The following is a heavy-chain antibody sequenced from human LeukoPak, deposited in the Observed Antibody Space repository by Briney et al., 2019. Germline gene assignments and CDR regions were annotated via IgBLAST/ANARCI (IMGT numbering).Heavy chain of an antibody. D-gene: IGHD3-22*01. CDR1: GFTFSSAC. V-gene: IGHV3-15*07. CDR3: TTDEDYYDSSTNFDY. J-gene: IGHJ4*02. CDR2: IKSKTDGGTT. Sequence: GGSLRLSCAASGFTFSSACLSWVRQAPGKGLEWVGRIKSKTDGGTTDYAAPVKGRFTISRDDSKNTLYLQMNSLKTEDTAVYYCTTDEDYYDSSTNFDYWGQGTLVTVSS.